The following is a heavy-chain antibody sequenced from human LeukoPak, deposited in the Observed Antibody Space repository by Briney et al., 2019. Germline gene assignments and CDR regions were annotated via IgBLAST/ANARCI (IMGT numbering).Heavy chain of an antibody. CDR1: GYSFTSYW. V-gene: IGHV5-51*01. Sequence: GESLKISCKGSGYSFTSYWIGWVRQMPGKGLEWMGIIYPGDSDTRYSPSFQGQVTISADKSISTAYLQWSSLKASDTAMYYCARRDGYGDYEEWFDPWGQGTLVTVSS. CDR3: ARRDGYGDYEEWFDP. J-gene: IGHJ5*02. D-gene: IGHD4-17*01. CDR2: IYPGDSDT.